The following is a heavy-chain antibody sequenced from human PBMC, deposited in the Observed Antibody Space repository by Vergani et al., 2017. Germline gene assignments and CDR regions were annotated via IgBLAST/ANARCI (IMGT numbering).Heavy chain of an antibody. CDR1: GGTFSSYA. CDR3: ARTRTADRGYSGYDFDY. CDR2: SITIFGTA. J-gene: IGHJ4*02. V-gene: IGHV1-69*12. Sequence: QVQLVQSGAEVKKPGSSVKVSCKASGGTFSSYAISWVRQAPGQGLEWMGGSITIFGTANYAQKFQGRVTITADESTSTAYMKLSSLRSEDTAVYYCARTRTADRGYSGYDFDYWGQGTLVTVSS. D-gene: IGHD5-12*01.